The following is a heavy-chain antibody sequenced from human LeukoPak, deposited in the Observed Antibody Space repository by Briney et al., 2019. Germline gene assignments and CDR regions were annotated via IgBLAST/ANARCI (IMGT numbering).Heavy chain of an antibody. V-gene: IGHV1-24*01. Sequence: ASVTVSFTVSGYTLTELSMHWVRQAPGKGLEWMGGFDPEDGETIYAQKFQGRVTMTEDTSTDTAYMELSSLRSEDTAVYYCATDYRSGSYFWFDPWGQGTLVTVSS. CDR3: ATDYRSGSYFWFDP. CDR2: FDPEDGET. J-gene: IGHJ5*02. CDR1: GYTLTELS. D-gene: IGHD3-10*01.